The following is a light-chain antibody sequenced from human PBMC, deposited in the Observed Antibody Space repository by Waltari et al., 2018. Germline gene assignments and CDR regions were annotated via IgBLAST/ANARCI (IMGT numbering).Light chain of an antibody. CDR1: QSVYTF. CDR3: QQRANWPPLT. Sequence: VLTQSPATLSLSPGETATLSCRASQSVYTFLAWYQQKPGQAPRLLIYHTSKRATGTPARFSGSGSGTDFTLTISSLEPEDSAVYFCQQRANWPPLTFGGGPRWRS. J-gene: IGKJ4*01. V-gene: IGKV3-11*01. CDR2: HTS.